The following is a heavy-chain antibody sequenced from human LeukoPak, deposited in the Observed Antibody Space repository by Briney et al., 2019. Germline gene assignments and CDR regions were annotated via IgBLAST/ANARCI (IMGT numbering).Heavy chain of an antibody. CDR3: ARPGLQNNYYYGMDV. CDR2: IIPIFGTA. D-gene: IGHD4-11*01. V-gene: IGHV1-69*13. Sequence: GASVTVSCTASGGTFSIYAISWVRQAPGQGLEWMGGIIPIFGTANYAQKFQGRVTITADESTSTAYMELSSLRSEDTAVYYCARPGLQNNYYYGMDVWGQGTTVTVSS. J-gene: IGHJ6*02. CDR1: GGTFSIYA.